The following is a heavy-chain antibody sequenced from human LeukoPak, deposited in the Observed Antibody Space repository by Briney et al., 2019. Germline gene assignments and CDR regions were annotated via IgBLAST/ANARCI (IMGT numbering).Heavy chain of an antibody. CDR1: GGTFSSYA. J-gene: IGHJ4*02. Sequence: GASVKVSCKASGGTFSSYAISWVRQAPGQGLEWMGIINPSGGSTSYAQKFQGRVTMTRDTSTSTVYMELSSLRSEDTAVYYCARDLDYGDYEGDYWGQGTLVTVSS. V-gene: IGHV1-46*01. CDR2: INPSGGST. CDR3: ARDLDYGDYEGDY. D-gene: IGHD4-17*01.